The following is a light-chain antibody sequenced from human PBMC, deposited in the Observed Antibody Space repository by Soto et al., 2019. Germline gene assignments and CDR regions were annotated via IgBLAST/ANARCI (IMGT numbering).Light chain of an antibody. CDR1: SSDVGGYNY. Sequence: QSVLTQPASVSGSPGQSITISCTGTSSDVGGYNYVSWYQQHPGKAPKLMIYDVSDRPSGVSNRFSGSKSGNTASLTISGLQAEDEADYYCSSYTNRGNLDIFGTGTKVTVL. CDR2: DVS. V-gene: IGLV2-14*01. CDR3: SSYTNRGNLDI. J-gene: IGLJ1*01.